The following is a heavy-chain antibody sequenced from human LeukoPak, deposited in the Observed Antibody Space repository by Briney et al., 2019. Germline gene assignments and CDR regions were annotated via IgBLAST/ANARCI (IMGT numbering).Heavy chain of an antibody. V-gene: IGHV3-23*01. D-gene: IGHD3-16*01. Sequence: GGSLRLSCAASGFTFSNCAMSWVRQAPEKGLEWVSGISGSGSSTYYADSVKGRFTISRDNSKNTLYLQMNSLRAEDTAVYYCAKDRGGGFDSWGQGTLVTVSA. CDR3: AKDRGGGFDS. CDR1: GFTFSNCA. J-gene: IGHJ4*02. CDR2: ISGSGSST.